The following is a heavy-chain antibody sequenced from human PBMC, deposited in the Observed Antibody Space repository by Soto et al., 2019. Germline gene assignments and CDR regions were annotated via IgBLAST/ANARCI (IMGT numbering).Heavy chain of an antibody. Sequence: QVQLVESGGGVVQPGRSLRLSCAASGFTFSSYAMHWVRQAPGKGLEWVAVISYDGSNKYYADSVKGRFTISRDNSKNTLYLQMNSLRAEDTAVYYCARESVDITGTNYFDYWGQGTLVTVSS. CDR1: GFTFSSYA. V-gene: IGHV3-30-3*01. CDR3: ARESVDITGTNYFDY. CDR2: ISYDGSNK. D-gene: IGHD1-20*01. J-gene: IGHJ4*02.